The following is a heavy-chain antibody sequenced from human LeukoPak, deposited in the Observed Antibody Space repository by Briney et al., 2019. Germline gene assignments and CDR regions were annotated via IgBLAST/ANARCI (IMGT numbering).Heavy chain of an antibody. J-gene: IGHJ4*02. D-gene: IGHD6-19*01. CDR1: GFTFDDYA. Sequence: GRSLRLSCAASGFTFDDYAMHWVRHAPGKGLEWVSGISWSSGSIVYADSVKGRFTISRDNAKNSLYLQMNSLRAEDTALYYCAKDISSGWYWQFDYWGQGTLVTVSS. V-gene: IGHV3-9*01. CDR2: ISWSSGSI. CDR3: AKDISSGWYWQFDY.